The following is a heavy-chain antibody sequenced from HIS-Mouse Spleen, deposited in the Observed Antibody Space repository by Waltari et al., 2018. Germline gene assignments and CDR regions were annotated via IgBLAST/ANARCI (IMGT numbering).Heavy chain of an antibody. V-gene: IGHV4-39*01. CDR3: ARTRGYWYFDL. J-gene: IGHJ2*01. D-gene: IGHD3-10*01. Sequence: QLQLQESGPGLVKPSETLSLTCTVSGGSISSSSYYWGWIRQPPGKGLEWIGSIYYSGSTYYNPPLKSRVTISVDTSKNQFSLKLSSVTAADTAVYYCARTRGYWYFDLWGRGTLVTVSS. CDR1: GGSISSSSYY. CDR2: IYYSGST.